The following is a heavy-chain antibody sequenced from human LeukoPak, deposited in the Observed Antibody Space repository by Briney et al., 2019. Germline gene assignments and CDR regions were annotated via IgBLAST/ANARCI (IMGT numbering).Heavy chain of an antibody. CDR3: ARDSSSSSPHPNYFDY. J-gene: IGHJ4*02. CDR2: IIPIFGTA. D-gene: IGHD6-6*01. CDR1: GGTFSSYA. Sequence: GASVKVSCKASGGTFSSYAISWVRQAPGQGLEWMGGIIPIFGTANYAQKFQGRVTITADESTSTAYMELSSLRSEDTAVYYCARDSSSSSPHPNYFDYWGQGTLVTVSS. V-gene: IGHV1-69*13.